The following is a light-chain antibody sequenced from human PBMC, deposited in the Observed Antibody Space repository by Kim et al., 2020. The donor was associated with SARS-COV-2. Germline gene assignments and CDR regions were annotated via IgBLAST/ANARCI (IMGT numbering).Light chain of an antibody. CDR3: QQTYITPFT. V-gene: IGKV1-39*01. CDR1: QSISRH. Sequence: DIQMTQSPSSLSASVGDRVTITCRTSQSISRHLNWYHQKPGRAPKLLIYAASTLQGGVPSRFSGSGSETDFTLTISSLQPEDFATYFCQQTYITPFTFGPGTKVDIK. J-gene: IGKJ3*01. CDR2: AAS.